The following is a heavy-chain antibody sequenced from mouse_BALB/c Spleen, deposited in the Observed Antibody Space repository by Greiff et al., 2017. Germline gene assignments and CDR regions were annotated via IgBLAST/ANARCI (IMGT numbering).Heavy chain of an antibody. V-gene: IGHV14-3*02. Sequence: VQLKQSGAELVKPGASVKLSCTASGFNIKDTYMHWVKQRPEQGLEWIGRIDPANGNTKYDPKFQGKATITADTSSNTAYLQLSSLTSEDTAVYYCAMGGYDEGFAYWGQGTLVTVSA. CDR1: GFNIKDTY. CDR2: IDPANGNT. D-gene: IGHD2-2*01. CDR3: AMGGYDEGFAY. J-gene: IGHJ3*01.